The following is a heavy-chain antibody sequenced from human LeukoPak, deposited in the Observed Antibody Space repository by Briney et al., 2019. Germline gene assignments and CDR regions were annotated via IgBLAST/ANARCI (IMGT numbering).Heavy chain of an antibody. V-gene: IGHV3-74*01. D-gene: IGHD1-26*01. Sequence: GGSLRLSCAASGNYWMHWVRQAPGKGLVWVSHINSDGSWTSYADSVKGRFTISKDNAKNTVYLQMNSLRAEDTAVYYCARDVVGATYFDWGQGTLVTVSS. CDR3: ARDVVGATYFD. CDR2: INSDGSWT. CDR1: GNYW. J-gene: IGHJ4*02.